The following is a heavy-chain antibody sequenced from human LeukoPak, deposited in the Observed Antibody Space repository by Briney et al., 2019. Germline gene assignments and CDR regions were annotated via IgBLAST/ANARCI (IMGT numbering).Heavy chain of an antibody. J-gene: IGHJ4*02. Sequence: GGSLRLSCVASGFTFSIYSMSWVRQAPGKGLEWVSNIDSGGRTYFGDSVKGRFTISRDDFKNTLYLQMSSLRGEDTAVYYCAKTVVGAGWNYFDYWGQGTLVTVSS. CDR3: AKTVVGAGWNYFDY. V-gene: IGHV3-23*01. D-gene: IGHD3-9*01. CDR2: IDSGGRT. CDR1: GFTFSIYS.